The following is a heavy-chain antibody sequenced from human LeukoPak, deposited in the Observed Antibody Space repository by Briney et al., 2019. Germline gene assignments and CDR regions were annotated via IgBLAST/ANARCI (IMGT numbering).Heavy chain of an antibody. CDR3: ARVDTGLTY. D-gene: IGHD2-8*02. CDR1: GHTFTTFE. J-gene: IGHJ4*02. CDR2: VNPNSGDT. V-gene: IGHV1-8*02. Sequence: GASVKVSCKASGHTFTTFEISWVRQAPGQGLEWMGWVNPNSGDTGYAQQIQGRVNLTRNTAIATAYMELSSLKSEDTAVYYCARVDTGLTYWGQGTLIIVSS.